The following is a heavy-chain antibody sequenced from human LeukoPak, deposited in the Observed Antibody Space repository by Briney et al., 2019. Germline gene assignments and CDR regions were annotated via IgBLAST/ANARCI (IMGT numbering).Heavy chain of an antibody. D-gene: IGHD3-9*01. V-gene: IGHV3-53*01. CDR1: GFTFSSYS. Sequence: PGGSLRLSCAASGFTFSSYSMNWVRQAPGKGLEWVSVIYSGGSTYYADSVKGRFTISRDNSKNTLYLQMNSLRAEDTAVYYCALRSYDILTYEEYWGQGTLVTVSS. J-gene: IGHJ4*02. CDR2: IYSGGST. CDR3: ALRSYDILTYEEY.